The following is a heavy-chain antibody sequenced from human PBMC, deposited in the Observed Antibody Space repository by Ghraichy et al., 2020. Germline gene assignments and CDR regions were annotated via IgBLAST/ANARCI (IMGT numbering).Heavy chain of an antibody. J-gene: IGHJ4*02. V-gene: IGHV3-48*02. CDR3: ARDWDNIQLWSFDY. CDR1: GFAFSSYS. CDR2: ISRSSSTI. Sequence: GGSLRLSCAASGFAFSSYSMNWVRQAPGKGLEWVSYISRSSSTIYYADSVKGRFTIPRDNAQNSLYLQMHSLRDEDTAVYYFARDWDNIQLWSFDYWGQGTLVTVSS. D-gene: IGHD5-18*01.